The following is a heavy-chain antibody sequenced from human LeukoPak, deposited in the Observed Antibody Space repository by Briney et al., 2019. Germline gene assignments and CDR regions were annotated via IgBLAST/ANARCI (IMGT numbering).Heavy chain of an antibody. CDR3: ARVYGPRRGIAARNYYMDV. CDR2: INHSGST. J-gene: IGHJ6*03. Sequence: MPSETLSLTCTVSGGSISSGTYYWSWIRQPPGKGLEWIGEINHSGSTNYNPSLKSRVTISVDTSKNQFSLKLSSVTAADTAVYYCARVYGPRRGIAARNYYMDVWGKGTTVTVSS. V-gene: IGHV4-39*07. CDR1: GGSISSGTYY. D-gene: IGHD6-13*01.